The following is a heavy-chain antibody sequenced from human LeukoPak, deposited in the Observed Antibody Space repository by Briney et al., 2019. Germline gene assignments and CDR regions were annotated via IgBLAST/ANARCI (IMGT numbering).Heavy chain of an antibody. CDR3: AKGKYNSGGVPDY. Sequence: PGGSLRLSCAASGFTFSSYAMSWVRQAPGKGLEWVSSISGGGESTYYADSVKGRFTVSRDNSKNTLYLQINSLRGEDTAVYYCAKGKYNSGGVPDYWGQGTLVTVSS. CDR2: ISGGGEST. D-gene: IGHD6-19*01. V-gene: IGHV3-23*01. CDR1: GFTFSSYA. J-gene: IGHJ4*02.